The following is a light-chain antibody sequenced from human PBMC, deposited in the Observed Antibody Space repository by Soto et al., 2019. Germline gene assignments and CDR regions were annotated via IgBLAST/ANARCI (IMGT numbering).Light chain of an antibody. CDR2: DTS. V-gene: IGKV3-11*01. J-gene: IGKJ3*01. Sequence: EIVLTQAPTTLSFSPGERATLSCRASQTVTKYLAWYQQKPGQAPRLLIYDTSNRATGIPARFSGSGSGTDFTLTISGLQPDDSAVYFCQQRSNWPFTFGPGTTVDFK. CDR3: QQRSNWPFT. CDR1: QTVTKY.